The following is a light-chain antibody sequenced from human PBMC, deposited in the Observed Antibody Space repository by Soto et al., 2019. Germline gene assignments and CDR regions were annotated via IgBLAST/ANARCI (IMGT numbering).Light chain of an antibody. Sequence: ELVLTQSPATLSLSPGERATLSCRASQSVGSNLAWYQQKPGQAPRLLIYGASTRATGIPARFSGSGSGTEFTLTISSLQSEDFAVYYCQQYNNWPRTFGQGTKVDIK. J-gene: IGKJ1*01. V-gene: IGKV3-15*01. CDR2: GAS. CDR1: QSVGSN. CDR3: QQYNNWPRT.